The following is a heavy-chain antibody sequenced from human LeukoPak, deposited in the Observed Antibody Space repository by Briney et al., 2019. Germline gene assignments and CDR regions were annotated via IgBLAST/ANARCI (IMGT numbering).Heavy chain of an antibody. CDR1: GGSISSGGYY. Sequence: PSETLSLTCTVSGGSISSGGYYWSWIRQHPGKGLEWIGYIYYSGSTYYNPSLKSRVTISVDTSENQFSLKLSSVTAADTAVYYCARDRSYGPVNYGMDVWSQGTTVTVSS. CDR3: ARDRSYGPVNYGMDV. J-gene: IGHJ6*02. V-gene: IGHV4-31*03. CDR2: IYYSGST. D-gene: IGHD5-18*01.